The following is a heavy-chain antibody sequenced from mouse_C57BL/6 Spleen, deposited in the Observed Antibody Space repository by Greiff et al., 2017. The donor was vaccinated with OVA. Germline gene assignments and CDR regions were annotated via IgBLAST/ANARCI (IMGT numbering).Heavy chain of an antibody. J-gene: IGHJ4*01. CDR2: IYWDDDK. CDR1: GFSLSTSGMG. V-gene: IGHV8-12*01. D-gene: IGHD1-1*01. CDR3: ARAAYGDAMDY. Sequence: QVTLKECGPGILQSSQTLSLTCSFSGFSLSTSGMGVSWIRQPSGKGLEWLAHIYWDDDKRYNPSLKSRLTISKDTSRNQVFLKITSVDTADTATYYCARAAYGDAMDYWGQGTSVTVSS.